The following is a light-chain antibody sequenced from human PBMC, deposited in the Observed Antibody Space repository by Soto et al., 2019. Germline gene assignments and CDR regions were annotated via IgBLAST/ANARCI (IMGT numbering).Light chain of an antibody. Sequence: QSVLTQPASVSGSPGQAITISCTGTSSDVGGYTYVSWYQQHPGKAPKFIIYDVSNRLSGVSNRFSGSKSGNTASLTISGLQAEDEADYYCSSYTTSNTRQIVFGTGTKLTVL. CDR2: DVS. CDR1: SSDVGGYTY. CDR3: SSYTTSNTRQIV. V-gene: IGLV2-14*01. J-gene: IGLJ1*01.